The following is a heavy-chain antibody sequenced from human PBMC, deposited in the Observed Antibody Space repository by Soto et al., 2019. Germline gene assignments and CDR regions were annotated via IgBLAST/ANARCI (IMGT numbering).Heavy chain of an antibody. V-gene: IGHV2-26*01. J-gene: IGHJ4*02. Sequence: QVTLKESGPVLVNPTETLTLTCTVSGFSLSNARMGVSWIRQPPGKALEWLAHIFSNDEKSYSTSLKSRLTISKDTSKSQVVLTMTNMDPVDTATYYCARGDYYYGSGSHDYWGQGTLVTVSS. D-gene: IGHD3-10*01. CDR1: GFSLSNARMG. CDR3: ARGDYYYGSGSHDY. CDR2: IFSNDEK.